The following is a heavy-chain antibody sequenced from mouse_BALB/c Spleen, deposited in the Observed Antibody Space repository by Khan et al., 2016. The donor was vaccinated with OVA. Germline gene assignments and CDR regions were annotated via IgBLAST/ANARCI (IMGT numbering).Heavy chain of an antibody. D-gene: IGHD2-2*01. CDR1: GYTFTTAG. CDR3: ASGYGYGWYFDV. CDR2: INTHSGVP. V-gene: IGHV9-4*02. J-gene: IGHJ1*01. Sequence: QIQLVQSGPELKKPGETVRISCKASGYTFTTAGMQWVQKMPGKGLKWIGWINTHSGVPKYAEDFKGRFAFSLETSASTAYLQITNLKNEDPATYCWASGYGYGWYFDVWGAGTTVTVSS.